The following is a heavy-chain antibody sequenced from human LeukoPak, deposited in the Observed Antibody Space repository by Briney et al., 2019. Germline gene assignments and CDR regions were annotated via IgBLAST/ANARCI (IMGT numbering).Heavy chain of an antibody. V-gene: IGHV4-59*01. Sequence: PSETLSLTCAVSGGSISSYYWSWIRQAPGKGLEWIGYIYYSGSTNYNPSLKSRVTISVDTSKNQFSLKLSSVTAADTAVYYCAKNSGYDYYFDYWGQGTLVTVSS. CDR1: GGSISSYY. D-gene: IGHD5-12*01. CDR3: AKNSGYDYYFDY. CDR2: IYYSGST. J-gene: IGHJ4*02.